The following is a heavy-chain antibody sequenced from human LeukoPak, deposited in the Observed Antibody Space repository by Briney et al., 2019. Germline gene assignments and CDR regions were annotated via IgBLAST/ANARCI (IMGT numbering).Heavy chain of an antibody. CDR2: IYYSGST. V-gene: IGHV4-39*07. J-gene: IGHJ4*02. D-gene: IGHD3-22*01. CDR1: GGSISSSSYY. Sequence: SETLSLTCTVSGGSISSSSYYWGWIRQPPGKGLEWIGSIYYSGSTYYNPSLKSRVTISVDTSKNQFSLKLSSVTAADTAVYYCARVDDSSGYYPDYFDYWGQGTLVTVSS. CDR3: ARVDDSSGYYPDYFDY.